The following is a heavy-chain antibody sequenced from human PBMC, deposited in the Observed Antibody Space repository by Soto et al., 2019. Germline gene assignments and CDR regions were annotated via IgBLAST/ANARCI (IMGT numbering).Heavy chain of an antibody. CDR3: ARDSYSSGWYRNYYYYGMDV. J-gene: IGHJ6*02. CDR1: GFTFSSYW. D-gene: IGHD6-19*01. CDR2: INSDGSST. V-gene: IGHV3-74*01. Sequence: LSLSCAASGFTFSSYWMHWVRQAPGKGLVWVSRINSDGSSTSYADSVKGRFTISRDNAKNTLYLQMNSLRAEDTAVYYCARDSYSSGWYRNYYYYGMDVWGQGTTVTVSS.